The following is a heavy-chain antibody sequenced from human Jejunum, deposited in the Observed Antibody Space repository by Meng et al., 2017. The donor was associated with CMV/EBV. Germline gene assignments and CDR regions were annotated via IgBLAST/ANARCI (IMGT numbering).Heavy chain of an antibody. CDR2: ISSSGSPV. V-gene: IGHV3-48*03. J-gene: IGHJ4*02. CDR3: ARDRFFGDDGSGAYFHDY. CDR1: FKSSD. D-gene: IGHD3-10*01. Sequence: FKSSDMIGVRQAPGKGLEWVSSISSSGSPVQYADSVKGRFIVSRDNAKNSLYLQMSSLRAEDTAVYYCARDRFFGDDGSGAYFHDYWGQGTLVTVSS.